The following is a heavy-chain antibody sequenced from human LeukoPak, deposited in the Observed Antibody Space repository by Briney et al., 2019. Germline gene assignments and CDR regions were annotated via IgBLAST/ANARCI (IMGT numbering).Heavy chain of an antibody. J-gene: IGHJ4*02. CDR2: IKQDGSEK. CDR1: GFTFSSYW. CDR3: ATAVYGDYDFDY. V-gene: IGHV3-7*01. Sequence: TGGSLRLSCAASGFTFSSYWMSWVRQAPGKGLEWVANIKQDGSEKYYVDSVEGRFTISRDNAKNSLYLQMNSLRAEDTAVYYCATAVYGDYDFDYWGQGTLVTVSS. D-gene: IGHD4-17*01.